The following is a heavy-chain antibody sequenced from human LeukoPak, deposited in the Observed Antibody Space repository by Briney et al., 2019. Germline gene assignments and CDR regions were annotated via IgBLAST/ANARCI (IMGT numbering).Heavy chain of an antibody. CDR2: INHSGST. J-gene: IGHJ4*02. V-gene: IGHV4-34*01. Sequence: SETLSLTCAVYGGSFSGYYWSWIRQPPGKGLEWIGEINHSGSTNYNPSLKSRVTISVDTSKNQFSLKLSSVTAADTAVYYCARHVRGGSYFNYWGQGTLVTVSS. CDR3: ARHVRGGSYFNY. CDR1: GGSFSGYY. D-gene: IGHD3-16*01.